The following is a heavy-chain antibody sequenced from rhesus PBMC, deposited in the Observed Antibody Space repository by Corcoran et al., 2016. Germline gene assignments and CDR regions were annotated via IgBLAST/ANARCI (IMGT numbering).Heavy chain of an antibody. CDR1: GYSFTGSW. V-gene: IGHV5-43*01. J-gene: IGHJ4*01. D-gene: IGHD3-3*01. CDR3: AKDNPGWTGYYFY. CDR2: IYPGDSET. Sequence: EVQLVQSGAEVKRPGESLRISCKTSGYSFTGSWISWVRQMPGKGLELMGMIYPGDSETRYSPSFQGQVTISADTSISTAYLQWSSLKASDTATYYCAKDNPGWTGYYFYWGQGVLVTVSS.